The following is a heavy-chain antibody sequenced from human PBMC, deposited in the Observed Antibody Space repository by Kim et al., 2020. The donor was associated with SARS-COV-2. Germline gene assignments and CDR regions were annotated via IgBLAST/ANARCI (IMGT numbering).Heavy chain of an antibody. Sequence: YADSVRGRCTSSRENAKNTLYLQLNNLRAEDLAVYYCARGSGYCGLDYWGQGALVTVSS. D-gene: IGHD3-22*01. V-gene: IGHV3-74*03. CDR3: ARGSGYCGLDY. J-gene: IGHJ4*02.